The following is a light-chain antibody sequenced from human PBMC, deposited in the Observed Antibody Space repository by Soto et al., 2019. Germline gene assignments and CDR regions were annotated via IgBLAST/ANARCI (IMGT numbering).Light chain of an antibody. CDR3: QQYNSYPWT. CDR1: HSISSW. Sequence: DIQMTQSPSTLSAYVGDRVTITCRASHSISSWLAWYQQKPGKAPKLLIYKASSLESGVPSRFSGSGSGTEFTLTISSLQPDDFATYYCQQYNSYPWTFGQATKLEIK. CDR2: KAS. V-gene: IGKV1-5*03. J-gene: IGKJ1*01.